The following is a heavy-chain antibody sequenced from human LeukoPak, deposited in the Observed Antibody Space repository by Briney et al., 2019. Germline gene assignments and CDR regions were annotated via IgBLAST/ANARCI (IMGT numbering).Heavy chain of an antibody. J-gene: IGHJ6*02. CDR3: ARHGAPARPGYYYYYGMDV. D-gene: IGHD6-6*01. Sequence: SETLSVTCTVSGGSISSSSYSWGWIRQPPGKGLEWIGSIYYSGSTYYNPSLKSRVTISVDTSKNQFSLKLSSVTAADTAVYYCARHGAPARPGYYYYYGMDVWGQGTTVTVSS. CDR1: GGSISSSSYS. CDR2: IYYSGST. V-gene: IGHV4-39*01.